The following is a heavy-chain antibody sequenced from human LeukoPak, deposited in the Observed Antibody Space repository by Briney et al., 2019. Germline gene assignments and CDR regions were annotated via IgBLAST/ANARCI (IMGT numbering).Heavy chain of an antibody. CDR3: ARGGAQQVAGNFQF. J-gene: IGHJ1*01. V-gene: IGHV1-69*05. Sequence: GASVKVSCKVSGYTFSDYGIFWGRQAPGQGFEWRGGTIPILGTPNNAKKFQDRVTITTDQSTQTSYMELRGLTPDDTAVYYCARGGAQQVAGNFQFWGQGTLVTVSA. D-gene: IGHD6-13*01. CDR2: TIPILGTP. CDR1: GYTFSDYG.